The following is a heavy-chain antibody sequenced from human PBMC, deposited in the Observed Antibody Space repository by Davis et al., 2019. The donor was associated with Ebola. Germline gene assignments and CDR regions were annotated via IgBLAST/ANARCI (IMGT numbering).Heavy chain of an antibody. Sequence: GESLKISCAASGFTFSTYAMNWVRQAPGKGLEWVSTISGSGGSTYYADSVKGRFTISRDNSKNTLYLQMNSLRAEDTAIYYCARDRREAAIQYYYYMDVWGKGTTVTVSS. CDR3: ARDRREAAIQYYYYMDV. V-gene: IGHV3-23*01. CDR2: ISGSGGST. J-gene: IGHJ6*03. CDR1: GFTFSTYA. D-gene: IGHD2-2*01.